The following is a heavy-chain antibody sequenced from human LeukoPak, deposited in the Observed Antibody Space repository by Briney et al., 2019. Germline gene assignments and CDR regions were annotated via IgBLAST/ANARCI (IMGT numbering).Heavy chain of an antibody. CDR1: GFTFSSYG. J-gene: IGHJ6*02. Sequence: SGGSLRLSCAASGFTFSSYGMHWVRQAPGKGLEWVAVISYDGSNKYYADSVKGRFTISRDNSKNTLYLQMNSLRAGDTAVYYCAKDRSPIVVVSNYGMDVWGQGTTVTVSS. V-gene: IGHV3-30*18. CDR3: AKDRSPIVVVSNYGMDV. CDR2: ISYDGSNK. D-gene: IGHD2-21*01.